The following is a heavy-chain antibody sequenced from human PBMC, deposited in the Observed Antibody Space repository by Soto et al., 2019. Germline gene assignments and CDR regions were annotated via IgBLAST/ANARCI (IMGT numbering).Heavy chain of an antibody. V-gene: IGHV2-5*02. J-gene: IGHJ5*02. CDR1: GFSLTTRGVG. Sequence: QITLKESGPTLVKPTQTLTLTCTFSGFSLTTRGVGVGWIRQPPGKALECLALLYWDDDKRYSPSLQSRLSITKDTSKNPVVLTMPKVDPVDTATYCCEHIPNYSQYDWFDPWGQGTLVSVSS. CDR3: EHIPNYSQYDWFDP. D-gene: IGHD2-21*01. CDR2: LYWDDDK.